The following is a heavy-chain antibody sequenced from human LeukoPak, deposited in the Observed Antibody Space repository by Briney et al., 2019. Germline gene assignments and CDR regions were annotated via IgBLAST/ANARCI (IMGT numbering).Heavy chain of an antibody. CDR3: ARPRGDGYISGFDY. CDR1: VFTFSSYA. CDR2: ISYDGSNK. Sequence: GRSLRLSCAASVFTFSSYAMHWVRQAPGKGLEWVAVISYDGSNKYYADSVKGRFTISRDNSKNTLYLQMNSLRAEDTAVYYCARPRGDGYISGFDYWGQGTLVTVSS. J-gene: IGHJ4*02. V-gene: IGHV3-30*04. D-gene: IGHD5-24*01.